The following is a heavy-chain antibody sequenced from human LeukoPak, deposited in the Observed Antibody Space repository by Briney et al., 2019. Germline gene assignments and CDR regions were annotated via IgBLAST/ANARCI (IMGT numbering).Heavy chain of an antibody. V-gene: IGHV3-53*01. CDR2: IYSDGSA. Sequence: PGGSLRLSCAASGFIVRNNYMNWVRQAPGKGLEWVSVIYSDGSAYYAESVKGRFTISRDNSKNTLFLQMNSLRADDTAMYYCAREAFNHSWSRIDYWGQGTLVTVSS. D-gene: IGHD6-13*01. CDR1: GFIVRNNY. CDR3: AREAFNHSWSRIDY. J-gene: IGHJ4*02.